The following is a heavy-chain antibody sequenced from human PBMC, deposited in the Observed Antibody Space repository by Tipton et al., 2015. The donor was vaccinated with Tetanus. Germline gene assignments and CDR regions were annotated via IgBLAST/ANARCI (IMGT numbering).Heavy chain of an antibody. V-gene: IGHV4-59*12. CDR3: ARGFQPYCSGGNCYSRRDWFDP. Sequence: TLSLTCTVSDGSISTYYWSWVRQPPGKGLEWIGYISYSGITKTNPSLKSRVTFSIDTSKSQFSLELSSVTAADTAVYYCARGFQPYCSGGNCYSRRDWFDPWGQGTLVTVSS. J-gene: IGHJ5*02. CDR1: DGSISTYY. D-gene: IGHD2-15*01. CDR2: ISYSGIT.